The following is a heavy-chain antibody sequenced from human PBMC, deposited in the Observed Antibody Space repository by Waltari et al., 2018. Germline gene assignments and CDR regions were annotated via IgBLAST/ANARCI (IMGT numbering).Heavy chain of an antibody. J-gene: IGHJ4*02. CDR1: GGPISSYY. CDR3: ARSGDYGDSFRHPQLDY. CDR2: IYYSGST. Sequence: QVQLQESGPGLVKPSETLSLTCTVSGGPISSYYWSWIRQPPGKGLEWIGYIYYSGSTNYNPSLKSRFTISRDNAKNSLYLQMNSLRAEDTALYYCARSGDYGDSFRHPQLDYWGQGTLVTVSS. D-gene: IGHD4-17*01. V-gene: IGHV4-59*01.